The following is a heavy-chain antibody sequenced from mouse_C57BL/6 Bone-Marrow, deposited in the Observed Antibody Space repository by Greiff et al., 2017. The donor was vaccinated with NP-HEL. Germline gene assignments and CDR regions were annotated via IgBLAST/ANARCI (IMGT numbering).Heavy chain of an antibody. J-gene: IGHJ3*01. Sequence: EVKVVESGAELVRPGASVKLSCTASGFNIKDDYMHWVKQRPEQGLEWIGWIDPENGDTEYASKFQGKATITADTSSNTAYLQLSSLTSEDTAVYYCTTGDGYYGGFAYWGQGTLVTVSA. CDR3: TTGDGYYGGFAY. D-gene: IGHD2-3*01. CDR1: GFNIKDDY. CDR2: IDPENGDT. V-gene: IGHV14-4*01.